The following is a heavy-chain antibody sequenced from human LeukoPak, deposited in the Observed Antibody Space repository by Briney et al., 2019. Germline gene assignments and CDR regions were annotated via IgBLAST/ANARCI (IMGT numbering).Heavy chain of an antibody. CDR1: GFTFGDYA. Sequence: GGSLRLSCTTSGFTFGDYAMSWFRQAPGKGLEWVSFIYSGTIHYSDSVKGRFTISRDNSKNTLYLQMNSLRAEDTAVYYCARRAGAYSHPYDYWGQGTLVTVSS. V-gene: IGHV3-53*01. J-gene: IGHJ4*02. CDR2: IYSGTI. D-gene: IGHD4/OR15-4a*01. CDR3: ARRAGAYSHPYDY.